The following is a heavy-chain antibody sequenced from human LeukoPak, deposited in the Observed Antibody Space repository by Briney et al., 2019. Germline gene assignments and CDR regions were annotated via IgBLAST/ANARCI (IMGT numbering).Heavy chain of an antibody. CDR3: ARVLSGGRSYLTESNWFDP. J-gene: IGHJ5*02. V-gene: IGHV1-46*03. D-gene: IGHD1-26*01. CDR2: INPSGGST. Sequence: ASVKVSCKASRCTFTSYYMHWVLQAPGQGLEWMGIINPSGGSTSYPQKFQGRVTMNRDTSTSTVYMELSSLRSEDTAVYYCARVLSGGRSYLTESNWFDPWGQGTLVTVSS. CDR1: RCTFTSYY.